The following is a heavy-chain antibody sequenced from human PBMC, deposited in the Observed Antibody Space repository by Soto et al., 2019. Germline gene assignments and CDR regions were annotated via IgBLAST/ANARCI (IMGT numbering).Heavy chain of an antibody. V-gene: IGHV1-18*01. CDR3: ARVFRWSTSSWGFDS. CDR1: GYTFISYG. CDR2: ISAYNAHT. Sequence: QVQLVQSGAEVKKPGASVKVSCKASGYTFISYGITWVRQAPGQGLEWMGWISAYNAHTNYGQKFQDRGSLTTDTSPNSSYMEMRSLRSDDTAFYFCARVFRWSTSSWGFDSWGQGTLVTVSS. D-gene: IGHD6-6*01. J-gene: IGHJ4*02.